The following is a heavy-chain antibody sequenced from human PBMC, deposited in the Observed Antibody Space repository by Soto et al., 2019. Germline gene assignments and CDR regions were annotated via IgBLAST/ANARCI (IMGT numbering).Heavy chain of an antibody. CDR1: GFTFSSYW. CDR3: AKDLSWGQCDY. D-gene: IGHD3-16*01. V-gene: IGHV3-74*03. J-gene: IGHJ4*02. Sequence: EVQLVESGGGLVQPGGSLRLSCAASGFTFSSYWMHWVRQDPGKGLVWVSSIKTDGTATQYADSVKGRFTVSRDNAKNTLYLQMNSLSAEDTAVYSCAKDLSWGQCDYLGQRTLVTVSS. CDR2: IKTDGTAT.